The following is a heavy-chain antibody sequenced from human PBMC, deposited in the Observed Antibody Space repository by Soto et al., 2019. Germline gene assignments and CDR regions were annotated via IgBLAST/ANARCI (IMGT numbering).Heavy chain of an antibody. CDR3: AREKRANGYFDY. V-gene: IGHV3-7*01. D-gene: IGHD6-25*01. CDR1: GFTFSSYW. Sequence: VQLVESGGGLVQPGGSLRLSCAASGFTFSSYWMSWVRQAPGKGLEWVANIKQDGSEKYYVDSVNGRFTISRDNAKNSLYVQMNSLRAEDTTVYYCAREKRANGYFDYWGQGTLVTVSS. CDR2: IKQDGSEK. J-gene: IGHJ4*02.